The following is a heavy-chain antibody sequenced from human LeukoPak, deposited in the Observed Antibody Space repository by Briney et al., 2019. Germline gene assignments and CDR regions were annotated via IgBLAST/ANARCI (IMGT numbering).Heavy chain of an antibody. Sequence: SETLSLTCTVSGGSISSYYWSWIRQPPGKGLEWIGYIYHSGSTYYNPSLKSRVTISVDRSKNQFSLKLSSVTAADTAVYYCASQPSGSYAQHWGQGTLVTVSS. J-gene: IGHJ1*01. D-gene: IGHD1-26*01. CDR3: ASQPSGSYAQH. CDR2: IYHSGST. V-gene: IGHV4-59*12. CDR1: GGSISSYY.